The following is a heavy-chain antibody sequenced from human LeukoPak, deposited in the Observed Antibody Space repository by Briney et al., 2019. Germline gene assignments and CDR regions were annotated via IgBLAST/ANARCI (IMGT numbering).Heavy chain of an antibody. J-gene: IGHJ5*02. Sequence: PGGSLRLSCAASGFTFSTYGMFWVRQAPGKGLEWVAVISYDGSHKYYADSVKGRFTISRDNSKNTLFLQMNSLRPEDTAVYYCAKGKGAFCDGDCSSRILVSWGQGTLVTVSS. CDR1: GFTFSTYG. CDR2: ISYDGSHK. D-gene: IGHD2-21*02. V-gene: IGHV3-30*18. CDR3: AKGKGAFCDGDCSSRILVS.